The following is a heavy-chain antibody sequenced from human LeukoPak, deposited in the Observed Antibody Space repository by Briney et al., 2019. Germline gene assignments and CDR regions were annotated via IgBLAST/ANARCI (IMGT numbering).Heavy chain of an antibody. V-gene: IGHV4-59*01. CDR2: IYYSGST. J-gene: IGHJ4*02. Sequence: SETLSLTCTVSGGSISSYYWSWIRQPPGKGLEWIGYIYYSGSTNYDPSLKSRVTISVDTSKNQFSLKLSSVTAADTAVYYCAGGSYSFLYFDYWGQGTLVTVSS. CDR1: GGSISSYY. D-gene: IGHD1-26*01. CDR3: AGGSYSFLYFDY.